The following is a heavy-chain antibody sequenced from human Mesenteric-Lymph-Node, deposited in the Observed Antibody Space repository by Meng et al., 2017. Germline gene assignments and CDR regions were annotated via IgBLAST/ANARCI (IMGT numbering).Heavy chain of an antibody. J-gene: IGHJ6*02. CDR1: GFTFASYS. Sequence: GESLKISCAASGFTFASYSMTWVRQAPGKRLEWVSTISNSGSNTYYADSVKGRFGMSRDNSKSTLYLQMNSLRAEDTAVYYCAKSSEQQLVNYYYYYGMDVWGQGTTVTVSS. CDR3: AKSSEQQLVNYYYYYGMDV. D-gene: IGHD6-13*01. CDR2: ISNSGSNT. V-gene: IGHV3-23*01.